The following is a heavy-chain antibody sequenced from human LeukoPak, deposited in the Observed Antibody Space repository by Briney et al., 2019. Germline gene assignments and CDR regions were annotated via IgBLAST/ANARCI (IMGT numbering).Heavy chain of an antibody. J-gene: IGHJ3*02. CDR1: GFTFSSYA. CDR2: ISGSGGST. D-gene: IGHD5-18*01. Sequence: GGSLRLSCAASGFTFSSYAMSWVRQAPGKGLEWVSAISGSGGSTYYADSVKGRFTISRDNAKNSLYLQMNSLRAEDTAGYYGARGPPVDKAMVYHDGFDIWGEGTVVSDS. CDR3: ARGPPVDKAMVYHDGFDI. V-gene: IGHV3-23*01.